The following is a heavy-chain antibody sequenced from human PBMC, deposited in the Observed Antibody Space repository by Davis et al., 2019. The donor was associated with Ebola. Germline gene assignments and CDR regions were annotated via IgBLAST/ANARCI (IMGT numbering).Heavy chain of an antibody. V-gene: IGHV1-69*13. CDR1: GDTFSSFA. CDR3: ARVRTGYYYDSSDSPSWFDP. CDR2: IIPMFRSP. J-gene: IGHJ5*02. D-gene: IGHD3-22*01. Sequence: SVKVSCKASGDTFSSFAVAWVRQAPGQGLEWMGGIIPMFRSPNYALKFQGRVTITADDSTKTVYMELSSLRSEDTAVYYCARVRTGYYYDSSDSPSWFDPWGQGTLVTVS.